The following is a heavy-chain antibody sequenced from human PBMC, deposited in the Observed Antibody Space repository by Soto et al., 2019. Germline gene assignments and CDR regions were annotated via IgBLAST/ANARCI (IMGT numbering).Heavy chain of an antibody. D-gene: IGHD2-15*01. V-gene: IGHV3-23*01. CDR1: GFTFSSYA. Sequence: GGSLRLSYAASGFTFSSYAMSWVRQAPGKGLEWVSAISGSGGSTYYADSVKGRFTISRDNSKNTLYLQMNSLRAEDTAVYYCAKAHARYVVAPYSWGQGTLVTAPQ. J-gene: IGHJ4*02. CDR3: AKAHARYVVAPYS. CDR2: ISGSGGST.